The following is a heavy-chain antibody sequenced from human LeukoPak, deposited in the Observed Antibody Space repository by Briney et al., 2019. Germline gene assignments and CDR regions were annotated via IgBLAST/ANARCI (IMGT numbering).Heavy chain of an antibody. V-gene: IGHV3-23*01. J-gene: IGHJ4*02. Sequence: GGSLRLSCVDSGFTFSSYALDWVRQAPGKGLEWVAAVTGRGVGTHYADSVKGRFTISRDNSKNTLYLQMNSLRAEDTAVYYCAKHRLENMIGRFDYWGQGTLVTVSS. CDR2: VTGRGVGT. CDR1: GFTFSSYA. D-gene: IGHD3-22*01. CDR3: AKHRLENMIGRFDY.